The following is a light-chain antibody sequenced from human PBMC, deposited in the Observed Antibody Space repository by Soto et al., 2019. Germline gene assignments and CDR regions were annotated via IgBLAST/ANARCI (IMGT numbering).Light chain of an antibody. V-gene: IGKV3-15*01. CDR3: QQYNNWPRT. CDR1: QSVMSN. CDR2: GAS. Sequence: EIVMTQSPATLSVSPGERATLSCRASQSVMSNLAWYQQKPGQAPRLLIYGASTRATGIPARFSGSGSGTEFTLTISSLQSEDFAVYYCQQYNNWPRTFGQGTNLEIK. J-gene: IGKJ2*01.